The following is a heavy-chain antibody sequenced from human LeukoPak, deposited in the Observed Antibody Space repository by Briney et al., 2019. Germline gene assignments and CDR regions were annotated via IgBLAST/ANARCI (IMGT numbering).Heavy chain of an antibody. CDR1: GYTFTGYY. J-gene: IGHJ5*02. CDR2: INPNSGGT. D-gene: IGHD2-15*01. CDR3: ARAYACSGGSCYWYVGRPDPFNWFDP. Sequence: GASVKVSCKASGYTFTGYYMHWVRQAPGQGLEWMRWINPNSGGTNYAQKFQGRVTMTRDTSISTAYMELSRLRSDDTAVYYCARAYACSGGSCYWYVGRPDPFNWFDPWGQGTLVTVSS. V-gene: IGHV1-2*02.